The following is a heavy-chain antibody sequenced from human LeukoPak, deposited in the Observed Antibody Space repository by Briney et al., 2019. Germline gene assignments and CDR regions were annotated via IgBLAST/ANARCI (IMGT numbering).Heavy chain of an antibody. V-gene: IGHV3-21*01. CDR2: ISSSSSYI. J-gene: IGHJ4*02. D-gene: IGHD3-9*01. CDR1: GFTFSSYS. Sequence: HPGGSLRLSCAASGFTFSSYSMNWVRQAPGKGLEWVSSISSSSSYIYYADSVKGRFTISRDNAKNSLYLQMNSLRAEDTAVYYCARDLTNFDWTPDLFDYWGQGTLVTVSS. CDR3: ARDLTNFDWTPDLFDY.